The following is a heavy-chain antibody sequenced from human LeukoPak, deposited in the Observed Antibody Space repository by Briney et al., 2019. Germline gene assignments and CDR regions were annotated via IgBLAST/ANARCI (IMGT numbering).Heavy chain of an antibody. CDR2: ISAYNGNT. CDR1: GYTFTSYG. CDR3: ARDHRTLGSSGWYTTDY. J-gene: IGHJ4*02. D-gene: IGHD6-19*01. V-gene: IGHV1-18*04. Sequence: GASVKVSCKASGYTFTSYGISWVRQAPGQGLEWMGWISAYNGNTNYAQKLQGRVTMTTDTSTSTAYMELRSLRSDDTAVYYCARDHRTLGSSGWYTTDYWGQGTLVTVSS.